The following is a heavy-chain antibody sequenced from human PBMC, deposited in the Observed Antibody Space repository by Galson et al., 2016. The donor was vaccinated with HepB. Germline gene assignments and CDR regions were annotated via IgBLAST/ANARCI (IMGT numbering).Heavy chain of an antibody. D-gene: IGHD4-23*01. J-gene: IGHJ4*02. V-gene: IGHV3-30*04. CDR3: ARAGEDYGGHPSNY. CDR1: GFTFSTYA. CDR2: ISYDGTNK. Sequence: SLRLSCAASGFTFSTYAMSRVRQAPGKGLEWVAVISYDGTNKYYADSVRGRFTISRDNSMDTLYLQMNSLRGEDTAVYYCARAGEDYGGHPSNYWGQGTLVTVSS.